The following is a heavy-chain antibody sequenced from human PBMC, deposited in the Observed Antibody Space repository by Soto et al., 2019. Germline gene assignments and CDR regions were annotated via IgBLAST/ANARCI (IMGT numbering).Heavy chain of an antibody. J-gene: IGHJ6*02. CDR2: ISSNGGST. D-gene: IGHD3-22*01. Sequence: GGSLRLSCAASGFTFSSYAMHWVRQAPGKGLEYVSAISSNGGSTYYANSVKGRFTISRDNSKNTLYLQMGSLRAEDMAVYYCARSGSYYDSSGSWAPSYYYGMDVWGQGTTVTVSS. CDR1: GFTFSSYA. CDR3: ARSGSYYDSSGSWAPSYYYGMDV. V-gene: IGHV3-64*01.